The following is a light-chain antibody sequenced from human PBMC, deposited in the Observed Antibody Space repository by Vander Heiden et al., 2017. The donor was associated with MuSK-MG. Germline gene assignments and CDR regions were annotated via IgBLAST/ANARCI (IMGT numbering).Light chain of an antibody. CDR2: DAA. CDR1: QDINKY. Sequence: DIQTPHPASSLSASVGDRVNITCPASQDINKYLIWYEQKPGKAPKHLIYDAANLKAGVASGLSGSGCGGEFTFTISSRQPEDVAAYYCHQYYYLLIHTFGEGTKVEIK. J-gene: IGKJ2*01. V-gene: IGKV1-33*01. CDR3: HQYYYLLIHT.